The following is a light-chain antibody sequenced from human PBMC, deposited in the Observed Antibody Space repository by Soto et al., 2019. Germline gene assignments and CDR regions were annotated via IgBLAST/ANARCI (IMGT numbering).Light chain of an antibody. Sequence: QSALTQPASVSGSPGQSITISCTGTSSDVGGYNYVSWYQQHPGKAPKLMIYDVSNRPSGVSNRFSGSKSGNTASLTISGPQSEDEADYYYSSNTSSSTTVFGGGTKLTVL. CDR2: DVS. V-gene: IGLV2-14*01. CDR1: SSDVGGYNY. CDR3: SSNTSSSTTV. J-gene: IGLJ2*01.